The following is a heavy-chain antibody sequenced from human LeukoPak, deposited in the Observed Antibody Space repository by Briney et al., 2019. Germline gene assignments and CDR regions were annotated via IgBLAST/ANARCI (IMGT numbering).Heavy chain of an antibody. CDR1: GLSFSTYW. J-gene: IGHJ4*02. V-gene: IGHV3-74*01. CDR3: ARGGSNYGDFYY. D-gene: IGHD4-11*01. CDR2: INGDGSSI. Sequence: GGSLRLSCEASGLSFSTYWMHWVRQVPGEGLVWVSRINGDGSSINYADSVKGRFTISRDNAKNTVYLQMNSLRVEDTAVYYCARGGSNYGDFYYWGQGTLVTVPS.